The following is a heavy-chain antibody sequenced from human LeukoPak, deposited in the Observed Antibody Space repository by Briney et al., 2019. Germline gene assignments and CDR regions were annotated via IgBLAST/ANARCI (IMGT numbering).Heavy chain of an antibody. CDR2: VRDDGSTK. Sequence: GGSLRLSCAASGFTFRSYGMYWVRQAPGKGLEWMAFVRDDGSTKYYADSVKGRFTISRDDSKSTLFLQMNSLRAEDTAVYFCAKTVSSSWGFFDSWGQGTLVTVSS. CDR3: AKTVSSSWGFFDS. J-gene: IGHJ4*02. CDR1: GFTFRSYG. D-gene: IGHD6-6*01. V-gene: IGHV3-30*02.